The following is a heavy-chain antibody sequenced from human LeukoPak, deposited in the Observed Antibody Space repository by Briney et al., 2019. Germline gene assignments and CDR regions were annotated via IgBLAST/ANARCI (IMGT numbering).Heavy chain of an antibody. CDR1: GFTFSGSA. V-gene: IGHV3-73*01. J-gene: IGHJ4*02. Sequence: GGSLKLSCAASGFTFSGSAMHWVRQASGKGLEWVGRIRSKANSYATAYAASVKDRFTISRDDSKNTAYLQMNSLKTEDTAVYYCTVMALPNYWGQGTLVTVSS. CDR3: TVMALPNY. CDR2: IRSKANSYAT. D-gene: IGHD3-16*01.